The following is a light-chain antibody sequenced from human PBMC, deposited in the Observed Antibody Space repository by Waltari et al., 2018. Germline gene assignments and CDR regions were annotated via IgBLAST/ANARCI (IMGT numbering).Light chain of an antibody. CDR3: SSYTSSSVV. J-gene: IGLJ2*01. CDR2: DVS. Sequence: SRYQQPPGKAPKLRIYDVSNRPSGVSNRCSGSKSGNTASLTISGLQAEDEADYYCSSYTSSSVVVGGGTKLTVL. V-gene: IGLV2-14*03.